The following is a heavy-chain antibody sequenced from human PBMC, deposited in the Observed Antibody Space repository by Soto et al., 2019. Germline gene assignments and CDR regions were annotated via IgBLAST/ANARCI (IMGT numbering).Heavy chain of an antibody. D-gene: IGHD2-15*01. V-gene: IGHV6-1*01. J-gene: IGHJ6*02. CDR3: VRAAFCSGGGLYDVLDF. CDR2: TYYRSKWYT. Sequence: SQTLSLTCAISGDSVSSNSATWNWIRQSPSRGLEWLGRTYYRSKWYTEYAVSVKSRIGINPDTSRNQLSLQVNSVTPDHTAVYFFVRAAFCSGGGLYDVLDFWGQGTTVTGSS. CDR1: GDSVSSNSAT.